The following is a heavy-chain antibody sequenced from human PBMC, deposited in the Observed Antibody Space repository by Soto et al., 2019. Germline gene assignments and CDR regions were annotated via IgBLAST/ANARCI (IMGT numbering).Heavy chain of an antibody. CDR1: GFTFSSYG. J-gene: IGHJ4*02. V-gene: IGHV3-30*18. Sequence: PGGSLRLSCAASGFTFSSYGMHWVRQAPGKGLEWVAVISYDGSNKYYADSVKGRFTISRDNSKNTLYLQMNSLRAEDTAVYYCAKDLSGSYYDSSYYGYWGQGTLVTVSS. CDR2: ISYDGSNK. CDR3: AKDLSGSYYDSSYYGY. D-gene: IGHD3-22*01.